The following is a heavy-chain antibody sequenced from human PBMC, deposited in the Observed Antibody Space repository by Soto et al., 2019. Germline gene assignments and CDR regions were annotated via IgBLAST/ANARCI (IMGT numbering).Heavy chain of an antibody. J-gene: IGHJ5*02. Sequence: AETLSLTCAVSGASIGSGGCWRLFRQPPGKVLEWIAEIFHDGNTNYSPSLKSRVTISVDKSQNQFSLNVYSVTAADTAVYYCARHEGWTGPDQWGQGTLVTVSS. CDR1: GASIGSGGC. D-gene: IGHD2-8*02. CDR2: IFHDGNT. CDR3: ARHEGWTGPDQ. V-gene: IGHV4-4*02.